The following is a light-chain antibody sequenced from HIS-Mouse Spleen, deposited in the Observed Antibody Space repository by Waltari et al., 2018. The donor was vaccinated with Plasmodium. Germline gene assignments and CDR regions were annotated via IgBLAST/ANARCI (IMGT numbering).Light chain of an antibody. Sequence: SYELTQPPSVSVSPGQTARITCSGDALPKKYAYWYQQKSGPAPVLVIYEDSKRPPRIPERFSGSSSGTMATLTISGAQVEDEADYYCYSTDSSGNHRVFGGGTKLTVL. V-gene: IGLV3-10*01. CDR2: EDS. CDR1: ALPKKY. CDR3: YSTDSSGNHRV. J-gene: IGLJ3*02.